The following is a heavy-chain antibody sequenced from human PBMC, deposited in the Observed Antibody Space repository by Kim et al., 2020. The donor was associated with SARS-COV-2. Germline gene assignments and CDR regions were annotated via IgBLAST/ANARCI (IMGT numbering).Heavy chain of an antibody. J-gene: IGHJ6*02. CDR1: GFTFTSSA. V-gene: IGHV1-58*01. CDR3: AAERQVVPAANNYYYGMDV. D-gene: IGHD2-2*01. CDR2: IVVGSGNT. Sequence: SVKVSCKASGFTFTSSAVQWVRQARGQRLEWIGWIVVGSGNTNYALKFQERVTITRDMSTSTAYMELSSLRSEDTAVYYCAAERQVVPAANNYYYGMDVWGQGTTVTVSS.